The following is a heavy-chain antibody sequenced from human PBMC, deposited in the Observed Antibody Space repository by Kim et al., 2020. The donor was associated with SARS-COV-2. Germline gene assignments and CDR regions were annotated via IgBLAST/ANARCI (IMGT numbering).Heavy chain of an antibody. V-gene: IGHV6-1*01. J-gene: IGHJ4*02. D-gene: IGHD6-19*01. CDR3: ARDRQRAGTGVDY. Sequence: SVKGRITINPDTSKSQFSRQLNSVTPEDTAVYYCARDRQRAGTGVDYWGQGTLVTVSS.